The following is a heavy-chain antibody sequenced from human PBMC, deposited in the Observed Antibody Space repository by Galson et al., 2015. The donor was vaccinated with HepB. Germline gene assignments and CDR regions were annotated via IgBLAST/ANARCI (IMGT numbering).Heavy chain of an antibody. CDR1: GFTFSSYT. D-gene: IGHD1-26*01. CDR2: ISTTGDNK. J-gene: IGHJ4*02. CDR3: TRIALSGSYWYFDY. V-gene: IGHV3-48*01. Sequence: LRLSCAASGFTFSSYTMNWVGQAPAKGLEVIPYISTTGDNKFSAASVKGRFLISSDNAKNLLYLQMNSLRAEDTAVYYCTRIALSGSYWYFDYWGQGSLVTVSS.